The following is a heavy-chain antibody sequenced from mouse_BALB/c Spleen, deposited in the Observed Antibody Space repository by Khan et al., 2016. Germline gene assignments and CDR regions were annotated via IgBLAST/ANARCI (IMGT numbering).Heavy chain of an antibody. CDR2: INTETGEP. J-gene: IGHJ4*01. CDR1: GYTFTDYS. CDR3: APLTGTFYSMNY. V-gene: IGHV9-2-1*01. D-gene: IGHD4-1*01. Sequence: QIQLVQSGPELKKPGETVKISCKASGYTFTDYSMHWVKQAPGKGLKWMGWINTETGEPTYADDFKGRFAFSLESYDNTAYLQINNLKNEYTATYFCAPLTGTFYSMNYWGQGTSVTVSS.